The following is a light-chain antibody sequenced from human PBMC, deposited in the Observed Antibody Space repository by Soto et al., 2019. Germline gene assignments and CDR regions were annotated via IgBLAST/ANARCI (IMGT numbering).Light chain of an antibody. CDR1: QSVSSY. CDR2: DAS. Sequence: EIVLTQSPATLSLSPGERATLSCRGSQSVSSYLAWYQQKPGQAPRLLIYDASNRATGIPARFSGSGSGTDFTLTINSLEPEDSAVYYCQQRSNWPSITFGQGTRLEIK. V-gene: IGKV3-11*01. J-gene: IGKJ5*01. CDR3: QQRSNWPSIT.